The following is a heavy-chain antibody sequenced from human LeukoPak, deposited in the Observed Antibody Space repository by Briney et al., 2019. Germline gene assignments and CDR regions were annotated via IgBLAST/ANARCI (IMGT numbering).Heavy chain of an antibody. CDR3: AKYTREFDY. CDR1: GFTFSSYA. J-gene: IGHJ4*02. Sequence: GGSLRLSCAASGFTFSSYAMSWVRQAPGEGLEWVSCISGSGASTYYADSARGRFTISRDNSKNTLDLQMNSLRAEDTAIYYCAKYTREFDYWGQGTLVTVSS. D-gene: IGHD6-13*01. V-gene: IGHV3-23*01. CDR2: ISGSGAST.